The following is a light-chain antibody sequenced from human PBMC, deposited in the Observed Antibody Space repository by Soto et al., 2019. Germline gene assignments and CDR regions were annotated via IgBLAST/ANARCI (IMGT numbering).Light chain of an antibody. CDR2: GAS. V-gene: IGKV3-20*01. CDR3: QQYRRSSIT. J-gene: IGKJ5*01. CDR1: QSVSSSY. Sequence: ETVLTQSPGTLSVSPGESVTLSCRASQSVSSSYLAWYQQKRGQAPRLLIYGASSRATGVPDRFTGSGSGTDFTLTITRLEPEDFAVYFCQQYRRSSITFGQGTRLEIK.